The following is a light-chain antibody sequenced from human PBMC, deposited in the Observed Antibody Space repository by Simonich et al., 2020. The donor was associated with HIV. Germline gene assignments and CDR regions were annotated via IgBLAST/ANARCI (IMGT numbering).Light chain of an antibody. J-gene: IGKJ3*01. CDR2: WAS. Sequence: DIVMTQSPDSLAVSLGERAAINYKSSQSVLYSSKNKNYLAWNQQKPGQPPQLLIYWASTRESGVPDRFSGSGSGTDFTLTISSLQAEDVAVYYCQQYFTTPPTFGPGTKVDIK. CDR1: QSVLYSSKNKNY. V-gene: IGKV4-1*01. CDR3: QQYFTTPPT.